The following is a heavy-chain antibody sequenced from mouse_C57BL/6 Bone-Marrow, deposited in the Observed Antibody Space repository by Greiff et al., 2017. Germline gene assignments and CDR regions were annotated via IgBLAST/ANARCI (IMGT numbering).Heavy chain of an antibody. J-gene: IGHJ2*01. CDR1: GYTFTSYG. D-gene: IGHD2-4*01. CDR3: ASGGLRVY. CDR2: IYPRSGNT. Sequence: QVQLKQSGAELARPGASVKLSCTASGYTFTSYGISWVKQSTGQGLEWIGEIYPRSGNTYYTEKFTGKGTLTADKSSSTAYMQLRSLTSEDTAVYFCASGGLRVYGGQGTTLTVSS. V-gene: IGHV1-81*01.